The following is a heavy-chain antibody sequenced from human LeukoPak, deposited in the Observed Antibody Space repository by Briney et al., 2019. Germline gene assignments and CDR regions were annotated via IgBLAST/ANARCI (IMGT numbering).Heavy chain of an antibody. V-gene: IGHV2-5*02. CDR1: GFSLSTGGVS. J-gene: IGHJ3*01. CDR2: IYGDNDK. Sequence: SGPTLVNPTQTPTLTCTFSGFSLSTGGVSVGWIRQPPGKALEWLAFIYGDNDKRYSPSLKTRLTITKDTSKNQVVLTMTNMGPVDTATYYCAHRLYAFDVWGQGTMVTVSS. CDR3: AHRLYAFDV.